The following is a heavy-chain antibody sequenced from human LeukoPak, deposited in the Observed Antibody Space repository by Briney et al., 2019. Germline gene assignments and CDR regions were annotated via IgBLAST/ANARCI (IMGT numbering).Heavy chain of an antibody. Sequence: PGGSLRLSCAASGFTFSSYGMHWVRQAPGKGLEWVSYISSSGSTIYYADSVKGRFTISRDNAKNSLYLQMNSLRAEDTAVYYCASLSKRGSSSWYPASWGANYYFDYWGQGTLVTVSS. J-gene: IGHJ4*02. D-gene: IGHD6-13*01. CDR2: ISSSGSTI. CDR3: ASLSKRGSSSWYPASWGANYYFDY. V-gene: IGHV3-48*04. CDR1: GFTFSSYG.